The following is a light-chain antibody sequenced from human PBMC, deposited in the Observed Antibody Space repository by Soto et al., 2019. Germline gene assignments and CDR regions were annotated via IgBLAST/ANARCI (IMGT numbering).Light chain of an antibody. J-gene: IGLJ1*01. CDR3: TSYTGDDFTFV. CDR2: EVS. V-gene: IGLV2-8*01. CDR1: SSDIGTYDY. Sequence: QSSLTQPPSASRSLGQSVTISCTGTSSDIGTYDYVSWYQQHPGRAPKLIIFEVSKRPLGVPDRFSGSKSGNTASLIVSGLQPDDEAEYHCTSYTGDDFTFVFGTGTKVTVL.